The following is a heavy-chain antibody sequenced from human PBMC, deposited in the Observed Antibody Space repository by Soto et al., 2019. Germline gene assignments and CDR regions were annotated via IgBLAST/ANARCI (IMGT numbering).Heavy chain of an antibody. J-gene: IGHJ6*03. CDR3: AGRVGYYYYMEV. D-gene: IGHD1-26*01. Sequence: HPYTVSGGSSSSYCCSWIMKTTGKGLEWIGYIYYSGSTNYNPSLKSRVTISVDTSKNQFSLKLSSVTAADTAVYYCAGRVGYYYYMEVWLKGTTVTVSS. CDR2: IYYSGST. CDR1: GGSSSSYC. V-gene: IGHV4-59*08.